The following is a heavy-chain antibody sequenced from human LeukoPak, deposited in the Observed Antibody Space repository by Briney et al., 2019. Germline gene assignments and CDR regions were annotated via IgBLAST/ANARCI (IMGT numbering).Heavy chain of an antibody. CDR3: ARGGVPTIFGVVITLFDY. CDR1: GYTFTSYD. Sequence: ASVKVSCKASGYTFTSYDINWVRQATGQGLEWMGWMNPNSGNTGYAQKFQGRVTITRNTSISTAYMELSSLRSEDTAVYYCARGGVPTIFGVVITLFDYWGQGTLVTASS. V-gene: IGHV1-8*03. D-gene: IGHD3-3*01. J-gene: IGHJ4*02. CDR2: MNPNSGNT.